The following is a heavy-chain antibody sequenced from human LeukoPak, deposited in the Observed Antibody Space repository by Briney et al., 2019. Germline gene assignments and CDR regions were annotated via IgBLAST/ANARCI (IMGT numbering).Heavy chain of an antibody. CDR1: GGSFSGYY. V-gene: IGHV4-34*01. CDR3: ARAEAHYDILTGYPHSRRFDP. J-gene: IGHJ5*02. CDR2: IYYSGST. D-gene: IGHD3-9*01. Sequence: SKTLSLTCAVYGGSFSGYYWGWIRQPPGKGLEWIGSIYYSGSTYYNPSLKSRVTISVDTSKNQFSPKLSSVTAADTAVYYCARAEAHYDILTGYPHSRRFDPWGQGTLVTVSS.